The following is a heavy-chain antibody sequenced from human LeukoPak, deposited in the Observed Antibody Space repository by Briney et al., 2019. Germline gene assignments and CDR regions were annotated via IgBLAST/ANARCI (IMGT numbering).Heavy chain of an antibody. V-gene: IGHV1-69*04. CDR1: GGTFSSYA. Sequence: SVKVSCKASGGTFSSYAISWVRQAPGQGLEWMGRIIPILGIANYAQKFQGRVTITADKSTSTAYMELSSLRSEDTAVYYCAIAHSSGGYYYGMDVWGQGTTVTVSS. CDR2: IIPILGIA. D-gene: IGHD3-16*01. CDR3: AIAHSSGGYYYGMDV. J-gene: IGHJ6*02.